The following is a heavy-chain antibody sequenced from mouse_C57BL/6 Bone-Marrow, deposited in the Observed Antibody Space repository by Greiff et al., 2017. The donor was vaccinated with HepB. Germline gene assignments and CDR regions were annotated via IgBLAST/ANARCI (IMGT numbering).Heavy chain of an antibody. CDR2: ISYDGSN. Sequence: VQLQQSGPGLVKPSQSLSLTCSVTGYSITSGYYWNWIRQFPGNKLEWMGYISYDGSNNYNPSLKNRISITRDTSKNQFFLKLNSVTTEDTATYYCARYSSYGAIDYWGQGTSVTVSS. CDR1: GYSITSGYY. V-gene: IGHV3-6*01. D-gene: IGHD1-1*01. J-gene: IGHJ4*01. CDR3: ARYSSYGAIDY.